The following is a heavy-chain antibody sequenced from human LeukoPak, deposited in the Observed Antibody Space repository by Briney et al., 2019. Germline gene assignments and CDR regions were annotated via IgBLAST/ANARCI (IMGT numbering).Heavy chain of an antibody. Sequence: GGSLRLSCAASGFTFSSYSMNWVRQAPGKGLEWVSYIRSSSSTIYYADSVKGRFTISRDNAKNSLYLQMNSLRAEDTAVYYCARELGATYNYWGQGTLVTVSS. V-gene: IGHV3-48*01. CDR1: GFTFSSYS. J-gene: IGHJ4*02. D-gene: IGHD1-26*01. CDR2: IRSSSSTI. CDR3: ARELGATYNY.